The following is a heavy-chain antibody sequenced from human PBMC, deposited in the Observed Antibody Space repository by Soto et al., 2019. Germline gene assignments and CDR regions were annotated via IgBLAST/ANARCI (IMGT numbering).Heavy chain of an antibody. J-gene: IGHJ2*01. D-gene: IGHD6-19*01. CDR3: AKSRSAVAAYWYFDI. Sequence: EEQLLESGGGLVQPGGSLRLSCTASGFTFSNYALNWVRQVPGKGLEWVAGISGSAAGTYYTDSVQGRSTTSRDNSKNTPDLQMNTLRAEDTALYYCAKSRSAVAAYWYFDIWGRGTLVTVSS. V-gene: IGHV3-23*01. CDR1: GFTFSNYA. CDR2: ISGSAAGT.